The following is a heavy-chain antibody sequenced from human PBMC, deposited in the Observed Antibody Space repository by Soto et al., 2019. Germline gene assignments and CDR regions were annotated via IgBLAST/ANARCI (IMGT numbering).Heavy chain of an antibody. V-gene: IGHV3-30*04. J-gene: IGHJ4*02. CDR3: AREDVSGSYDY. CDR1: GFTFSSYA. CDR2: ISYDGSNK. D-gene: IGHD3-10*01. Sequence: GGSLRLSCAASGFTFSSYAMHWVRQAPGKGLEWVAVISYDGSNKYYADSVKGRFTISRDNSKNTLYLQMNCLRAEDTAVYYCAREDVSGSYDYWGQGTLVTVSS.